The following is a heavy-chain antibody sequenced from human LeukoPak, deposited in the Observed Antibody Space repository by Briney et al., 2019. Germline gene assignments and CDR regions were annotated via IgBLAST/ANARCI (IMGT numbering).Heavy chain of an antibody. D-gene: IGHD2-21*01. Sequence: SETLSLTCAVYGGSFSGYYWSWIRQPPGEGLEWIGEINHSGSTNYNPSLKSRVTISVDTSKNQFSLKLSSVTAADTAVYYCATYGGDWKFDSWGQGTLVTVSS. CDR2: INHSGST. CDR1: GGSFSGYY. V-gene: IGHV4-34*01. CDR3: ATYGGDWKFDS. J-gene: IGHJ4*02.